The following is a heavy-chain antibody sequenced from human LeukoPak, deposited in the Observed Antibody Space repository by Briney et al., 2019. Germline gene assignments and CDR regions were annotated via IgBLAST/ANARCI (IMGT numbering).Heavy chain of an antibody. CDR2: INPNSGGT. J-gene: IGHJ4*02. CDR3: ARVSGITMIVVVMDFDY. D-gene: IGHD3-22*01. CDR1: GYTFTGYY. Sequence: ASVKVSCKASGYTFTGYYMHWVRQAPGQGLGWMGWINPNSGGTNYAQKFQGRVTMTRDTSISTAYMELSRLRSDDTAVYYCARVSGITMIVVVMDFDYWGQGTLVTVSS. V-gene: IGHV1-2*02.